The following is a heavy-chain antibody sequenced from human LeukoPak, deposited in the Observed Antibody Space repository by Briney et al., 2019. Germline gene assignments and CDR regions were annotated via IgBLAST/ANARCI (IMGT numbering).Heavy chain of an antibody. Sequence: SETLSLTCAVSGYSISSGRYWGWIRQPPGKGLEWIGSVFHSGSTYYNPSLKSRVTISVDTSKNQFSLNLRSVTAADTAVYYCARSLSTAGIDYWGQGTLVTVSS. CDR3: ARSLSTAGIDY. J-gene: IGHJ4*02. CDR2: VFHSGST. D-gene: IGHD2-2*01. V-gene: IGHV4-38-2*01. CDR1: GYSISSGRY.